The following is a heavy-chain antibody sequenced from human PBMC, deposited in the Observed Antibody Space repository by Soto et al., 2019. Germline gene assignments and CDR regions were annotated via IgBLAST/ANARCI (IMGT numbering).Heavy chain of an antibody. J-gene: IGHJ3*02. CDR2: INAGNGDT. D-gene: IGHD1-1*01. V-gene: IGHV1-3*01. Sequence: QVQLVQSGAEAKKPGASVKVSCKASGYTFTIHTIPWVRQAPGQRLEWMGWINAGNGDTKSSQKFQGRVTITRDTSASTAYMELSSLRSDDTAVYYCARDPGPDVFDIWGQGTMVTVSS. CDR3: ARDPGPDVFDI. CDR1: GYTFTIHT.